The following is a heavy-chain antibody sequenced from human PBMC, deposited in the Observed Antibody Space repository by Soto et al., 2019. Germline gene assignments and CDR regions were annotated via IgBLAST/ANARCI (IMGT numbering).Heavy chain of an antibody. V-gene: IGHV3-23*01. CDR2: ISGSGGST. Sequence: EVQLLESGGGLVQPGGSLRLSCAASGLTFSSDAMSWVRQAPGKGLEWVSAISGSGGSTYYADSVKGRFTISRDNSKNTLYLQMNSLRAEDTAVYYCAKENGYSSSGFGFDYWGQGTLVTGSS. J-gene: IGHJ4*02. CDR3: AKENGYSSSGFGFDY. D-gene: IGHD6-13*01. CDR1: GLTFSSDA.